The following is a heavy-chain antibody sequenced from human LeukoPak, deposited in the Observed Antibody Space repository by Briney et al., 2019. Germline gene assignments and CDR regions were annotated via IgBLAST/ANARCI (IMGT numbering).Heavy chain of an antibody. J-gene: IGHJ4*02. D-gene: IGHD3-10*01. CDR1: GGTFSSYA. Sequence: GASVKVSCKASGGTFSSYAISWVRQAPGQGLEWMGRIIPILGIANYAQKFQGRVTITADKSTSTAYMELSSLRSEDTAVYYCARDYYGSGSYYNRLDYWGQGTLVTVSS. CDR2: IIPILGIA. CDR3: ARDYYGSGSYYNRLDY. V-gene: IGHV1-69*04.